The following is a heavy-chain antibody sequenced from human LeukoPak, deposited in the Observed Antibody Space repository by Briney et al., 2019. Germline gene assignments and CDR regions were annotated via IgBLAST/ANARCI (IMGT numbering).Heavy chain of an antibody. CDR3: ARQGSLAAPPDY. CDR1: GGSISRSSYY. D-gene: IGHD6-25*01. Sequence: SETLSLTCTVSGGSISRSSYYWGWIRQPPGKGLEWIGSIYYSGSSYYNPSLKSRVTISVDTSKNQFSLKQSYVTAADTAVYYCARQGSLAAPPDYWGQGTLVTVSS. J-gene: IGHJ4*02. CDR2: IYYSGSS. V-gene: IGHV4-39*01.